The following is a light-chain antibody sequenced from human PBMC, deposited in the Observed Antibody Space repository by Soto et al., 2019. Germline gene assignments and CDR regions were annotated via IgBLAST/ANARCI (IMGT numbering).Light chain of an antibody. V-gene: IGKV3-15*01. CDR3: QQYNEWPLT. J-gene: IGKJ4*01. Sequence: EIVMTQSPATRSLSPGERATLSCRASQSVSSDLAWYQQKPGQAPRLLIYGASTRATGIPATFSGSGSGTEFTLTITSLQSEDFAFYYCQQYNEWPLTFGGGTKVEIK. CDR1: QSVSSD. CDR2: GAS.